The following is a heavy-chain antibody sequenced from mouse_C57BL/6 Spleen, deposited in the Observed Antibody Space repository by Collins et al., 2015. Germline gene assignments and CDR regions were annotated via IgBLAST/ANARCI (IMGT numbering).Heavy chain of an antibody. Sequence: YKDKATLTADKSSSTAYMQLSSLTSEDSAVYYCARDYYYGSSWFAYWGQGTLVTVSA. D-gene: IGHD1-1*01. CDR3: ARDYYYGSSWFAY. V-gene: IGHV1-4*01. J-gene: IGHJ3*01.